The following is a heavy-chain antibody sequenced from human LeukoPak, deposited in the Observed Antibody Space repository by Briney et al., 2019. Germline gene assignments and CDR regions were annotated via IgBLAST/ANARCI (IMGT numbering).Heavy chain of an antibody. J-gene: IGHJ4*02. CDR1: GFTFSSYG. CDR3: AKDHILRYFDWSPEYYFDY. CDR2: ISYDGSNK. D-gene: IGHD3-9*01. V-gene: IGHV3-30*18. Sequence: GGSLRLSCAASGFTFSSYGMHWVRQAPGKGLEWVAVISYDGSNKYYADSVKGRFTISRDNSKNTLYLQMNSLRAEDTAVYYCAKDHILRYFDWSPEYYFDYWGQGTLVTVSS.